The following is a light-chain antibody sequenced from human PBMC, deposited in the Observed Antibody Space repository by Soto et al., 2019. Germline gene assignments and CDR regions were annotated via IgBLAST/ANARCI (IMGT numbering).Light chain of an antibody. CDR2: GAS. V-gene: IGKV3-15*01. Sequence: EIVMTQSPATLSVSPGERATLSCRASQSVSSNFAWYQQKPGQAPRLLIYGASTRATGIPARFSVSGSGTEFPLTISSLQSEDFAVYYCQQYNNWYTFGQGTKLEIK. J-gene: IGKJ2*01. CDR3: QQYNNWYT. CDR1: QSVSSN.